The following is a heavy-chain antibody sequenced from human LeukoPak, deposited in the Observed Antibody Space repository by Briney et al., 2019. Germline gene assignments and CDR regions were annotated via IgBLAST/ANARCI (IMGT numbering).Heavy chain of an antibody. CDR2: IYTSGST. V-gene: IGHV4-4*07. CDR1: GGSISSYY. Sequence: SEILSLTCTVSGGSISSYYWSWIRQPAGKGLEWIGRIYTSGSTNYNPSLKSRVTMSVDTSKNQFSLKLSSVTAADTAVYYCARDRGSGSLNWFDPWGQGTLVTVSS. CDR3: ARDRGSGSLNWFDP. J-gene: IGHJ5*02. D-gene: IGHD3-10*01.